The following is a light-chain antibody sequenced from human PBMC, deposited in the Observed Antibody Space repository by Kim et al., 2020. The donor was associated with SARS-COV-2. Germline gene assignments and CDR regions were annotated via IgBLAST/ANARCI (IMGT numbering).Light chain of an antibody. CDR2: AAS. Sequence: ASTGDRVTITCRASQGISGYFAWYQHKPGKAPKLLIYAASTLQSGVPSRFSGSGSGTDFTLTISCLQSEDFATYYCQQYYSYPRTFGPGTKVDIK. CDR1: QGISGY. V-gene: IGKV1-8*01. CDR3: QQYYSYPRT. J-gene: IGKJ3*01.